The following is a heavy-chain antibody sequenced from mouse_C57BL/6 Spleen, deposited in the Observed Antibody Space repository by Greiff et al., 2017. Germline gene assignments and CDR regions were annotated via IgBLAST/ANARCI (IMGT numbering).Heavy chain of an antibody. Sequence: EVQLQQSGPGLVKPSQSLSLTCSVTGYSITSGYYWNWIRQFPGNKLEWMGYISYDGSNNYNPSLKNRISITRDTSKNQFFLKLNSVTTEDTATYYCARDHYYGSRYFDVWGTGTTVTVSS. CDR2: ISYDGSN. CDR1: GYSITSGYY. J-gene: IGHJ1*03. CDR3: ARDHYYGSRYFDV. V-gene: IGHV3-6*01. D-gene: IGHD1-1*01.